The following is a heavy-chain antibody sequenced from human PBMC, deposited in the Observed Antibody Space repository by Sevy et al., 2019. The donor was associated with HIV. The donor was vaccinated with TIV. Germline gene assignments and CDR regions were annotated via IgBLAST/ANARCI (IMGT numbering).Heavy chain of an antibody. V-gene: IGHV4-38-2*01. CDR2: IYHSGST. J-gene: IGHJ3*02. CDR1: GYSISSGYY. CDR3: ARQTYYDFWSGYGTFDI. D-gene: IGHD3-3*01. Sequence: SETLSLTCAVSGYSISSGYYWGWIRQPPGKGLEWIGSIYHSGSTYYNPSLKSRVTISVDTSKNQFSLKLSSVTAADTAGYYCARQTYYDFWSGYGTFDIWGQGTMVTVSS.